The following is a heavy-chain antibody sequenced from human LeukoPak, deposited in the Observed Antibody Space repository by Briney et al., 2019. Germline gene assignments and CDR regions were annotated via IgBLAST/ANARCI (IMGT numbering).Heavy chain of an antibody. J-gene: IGHJ3*02. Sequence: GGSLRLSCATSGFIFSNYAVNWVRQAPGKGLEWVSIISGSGDTTYYADSVKGRFTISRDNSKNTLYLQMNSLRAEDTAVYYCASSMYSSGRPGAFDIWGQGTMVTVSS. CDR2: ISGSGDTT. CDR3: ASSMYSSGRPGAFDI. CDR1: GFIFSNYA. D-gene: IGHD6-19*01. V-gene: IGHV3-23*01.